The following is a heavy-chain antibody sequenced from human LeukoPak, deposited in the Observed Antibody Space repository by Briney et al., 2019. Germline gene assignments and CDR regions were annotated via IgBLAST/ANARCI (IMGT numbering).Heavy chain of an antibody. J-gene: IGHJ4*02. D-gene: IGHD3-9*01. Sequence: ASVKVSCKASGYTFTSYDSNWVRQATGQGLEWMGWMNPNSGNTGYAQKFQGRVTMTRNTSISTAYMELSSLRSEDTAVYYCARAGDYDILTGPDYWGQGTLVTVSS. V-gene: IGHV1-8*01. CDR2: MNPNSGNT. CDR3: ARAGDYDILTGPDY. CDR1: GYTFTSYD.